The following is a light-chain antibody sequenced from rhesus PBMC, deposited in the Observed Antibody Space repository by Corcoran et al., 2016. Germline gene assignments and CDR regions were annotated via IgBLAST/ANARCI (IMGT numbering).Light chain of an antibody. CDR3: SSYGGTNTYVL. CDR2: EVS. Sequence: QAALTQPRSVSGSPGQSVTISCTGTNSDIGGYDYVSWYQQHPGTAPKLMIYEVSKRPSGVSDRFSGSKSGYTASLTISGLQTDDEADYYCSSYGGTNTYVLFGGGTRLTVL. J-gene: IGLJ3*01. CDR1: NSDIGGYDY. V-gene: IGLV2-32*02.